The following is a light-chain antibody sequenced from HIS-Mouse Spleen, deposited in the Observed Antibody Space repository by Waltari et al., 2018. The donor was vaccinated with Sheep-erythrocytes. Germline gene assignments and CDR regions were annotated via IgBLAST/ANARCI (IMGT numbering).Light chain of an antibody. Sequence: QSALTQPRSVSGSPGQSVTISCTGTSSDVGGYNYVSWYQQHPGKAPKLMIYEVSKRPSGVPARFSGSKSGNTASLTVSGLQAEDEADYYCSSYAGSNIVVFGGGTKLTVL. V-gene: IGLV2-8*01. CDR1: SSDVGGYNY. CDR2: EVS. J-gene: IGLJ2*01. CDR3: SSYAGSNIVV.